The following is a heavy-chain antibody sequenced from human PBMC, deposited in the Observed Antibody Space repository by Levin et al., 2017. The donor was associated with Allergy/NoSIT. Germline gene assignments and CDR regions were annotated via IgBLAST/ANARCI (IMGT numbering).Heavy chain of an antibody. Sequence: SETLSLTCTVSGGSISSSSYYWGWIRQPPGKGLEWIGSIYYSGSTYYNPSLKSRVTISVDTSKNQFSLKLSSVTAADTAVYYCARHFLETPEYYDFWSGYFGGRGGMDVWGQGTTVTVSS. D-gene: IGHD3-3*01. V-gene: IGHV4-39*01. CDR1: GGSISSSSYY. CDR2: IYYSGST. J-gene: IGHJ6*02. CDR3: ARHFLETPEYYDFWSGYFGGRGGMDV.